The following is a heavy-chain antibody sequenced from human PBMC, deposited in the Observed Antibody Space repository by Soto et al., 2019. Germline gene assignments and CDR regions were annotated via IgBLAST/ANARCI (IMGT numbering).Heavy chain of an antibody. Sequence: PGGSLRLSCSASGFTFSNAWMSWVRQDTGKGLEWVGRIKSKTDGGTTDYAAPVKGRFTISRGDSKNTLYLQMNSLKTEDTAVYYCTTDTTLFTIIVVDNWLYPWGQRTRVTVSS. V-gene: IGHV3-15*01. CDR2: IKSKTDGGTT. CDR3: TTDTTLFTIIVVDNWLYP. D-gene: IGHD3-22*01. J-gene: IGHJ5*02. CDR1: GFTFSNAW.